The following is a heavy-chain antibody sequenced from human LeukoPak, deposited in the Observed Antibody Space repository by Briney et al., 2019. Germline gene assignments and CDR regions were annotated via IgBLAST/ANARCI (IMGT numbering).Heavy chain of an antibody. CDR3: ARPYHYYDSSGYYLDAFDI. D-gene: IGHD3-22*01. Sequence: SETLSLTCTVSGGSISSSSSYWGWIRQPPGKGLEWIGSIYYSGSTYYNPSLKSRVTISVDTSKNQFSLKLSSVTAADTAVYYCARPYHYYDSSGYYLDAFDIWGQGTMVTVSS. V-gene: IGHV4-39*01. CDR2: IYYSGST. CDR1: GGSISSSSSY. J-gene: IGHJ3*02.